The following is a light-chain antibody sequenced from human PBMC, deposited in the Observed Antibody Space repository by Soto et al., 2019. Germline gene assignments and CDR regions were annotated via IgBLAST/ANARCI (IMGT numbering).Light chain of an antibody. J-gene: IGLJ1*01. V-gene: IGLV2-14*01. CDR1: SSDVGGYNY. Sequence: QSVLAQPASVSGSPGQSITISCTGTSSDVGGYNYVSWYQQHPGKAPKLMIYEVSNRPPGVSNRFSGSKPGNTASLTISGLQAEDEADYYCSSYTSSSTLVVFGTGTKVTVL. CDR2: EVS. CDR3: SSYTSSSTLVV.